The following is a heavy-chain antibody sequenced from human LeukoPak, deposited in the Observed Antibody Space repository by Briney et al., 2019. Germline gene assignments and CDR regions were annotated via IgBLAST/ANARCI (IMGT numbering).Heavy chain of an antibody. CDR3: ARGRYYGDYIDY. CDR1: GGSIMRGEYY. J-gene: IGHJ4*02. CDR2: HYYSGTT. Sequence: PSETLSLTCIVSGGSIMRGEYYWSWIRQAPGKGLEWIGYHYYSGTTNYSPSLKSRVDISIDTFRNQFSLRLTSVTAADTAVYYCARGRYYGDYIDYWGQGALVTVSS. D-gene: IGHD4-17*01. V-gene: IGHV4-30-4*01.